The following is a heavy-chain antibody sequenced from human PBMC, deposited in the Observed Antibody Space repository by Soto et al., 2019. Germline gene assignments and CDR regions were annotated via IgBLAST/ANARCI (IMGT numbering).Heavy chain of an antibody. CDR3: ASSYYGSGNPKDYYYGMDV. J-gene: IGHJ6*02. V-gene: IGHV1-3*01. D-gene: IGHD3-10*01. CDR1: GYTFTSYA. CDR2: INAGNGNT. Sequence: QVQLVQSGAEVKKPGASVKVSCKASGYTFTSYAMHWVRQAPGQRLEWMGWINAGNGNTKYSQKFQGRVTITRDTSASTGDMELSSLRSEDTAVYYCASSYYGSGNPKDYYYGMDVWGQGTTVTVSS.